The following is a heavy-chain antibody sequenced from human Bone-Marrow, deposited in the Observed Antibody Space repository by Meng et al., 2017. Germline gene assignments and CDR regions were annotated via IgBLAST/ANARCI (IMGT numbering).Heavy chain of an antibody. CDR2: ISYDGSNK. CDR1: GFTFSSYA. CDR3: ARDLGQLAP. J-gene: IGHJ5*02. D-gene: IGHD6-6*01. V-gene: IGHV3-30*04. Sequence: GESLKISCAASGFTFSSYAMHWVRQAPGKGLEWVAVISYDGSNKYYADSVKGRFTISRDNSKNTLYLQMNSLRAEDTAVYYCARDLGQLAPWGQGTLVTVSS.